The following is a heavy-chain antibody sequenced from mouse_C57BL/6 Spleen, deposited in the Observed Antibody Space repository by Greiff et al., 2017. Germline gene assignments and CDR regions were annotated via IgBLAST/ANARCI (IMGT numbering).Heavy chain of an antibody. CDR3: ARKGDEGYFDY. D-gene: IGHD3-3*01. Sequence: QVQLQQSGAELVKPGASVKISCKASGYAFSSYWMHWVKQRPGKGLEWIGQIDPGDGDTNYNGKFKGKATLTADKSSSTAYMQLSSLTSEDSAVYFCARKGDEGYFDYWGQGTTLTVSS. CDR1: GYAFSSYW. CDR2: IDPGDGDT. V-gene: IGHV1-80*01. J-gene: IGHJ2*01.